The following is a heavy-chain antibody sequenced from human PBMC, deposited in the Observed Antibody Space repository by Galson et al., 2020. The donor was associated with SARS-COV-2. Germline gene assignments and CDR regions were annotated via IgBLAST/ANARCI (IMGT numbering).Heavy chain of an antibody. CDR3: ARDFRRSTGGR. J-gene: IGHJ4*02. CDR2: ISFDGSDK. Sequence: GSLRLSCAASGFLFRSYGMNWVRPAPGNRLEWMAAISFDGSDKYYADSVKGRFTISRDNSKNTPYLKMNRLRDEDTAVYYCARDFRRSTGGRWGQGTLVTVSS. V-gene: IGHV3-30*01. CDR1: GFLFRSYG.